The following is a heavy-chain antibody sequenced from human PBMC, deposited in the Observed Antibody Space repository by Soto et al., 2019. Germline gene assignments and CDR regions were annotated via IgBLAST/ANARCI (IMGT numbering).Heavy chain of an antibody. Sequence: QVQLVESGGGVVQPGRSLRLSCAASGFTFSRYGMHWVRQAPGKGLEWVAVIWYDGSNKYYADSVKGRFTISRDNSKNTLYLQMNSLRAEDTAVYYCAREATNDYGDYVDAFDIWGQGTMVTVSS. CDR3: AREATNDYGDYVDAFDI. J-gene: IGHJ3*02. V-gene: IGHV3-33*01. CDR2: IWYDGSNK. CDR1: GFTFSRYG. D-gene: IGHD4-17*01.